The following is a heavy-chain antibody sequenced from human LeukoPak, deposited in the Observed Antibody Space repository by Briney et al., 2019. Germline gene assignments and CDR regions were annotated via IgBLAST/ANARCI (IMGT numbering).Heavy chain of an antibody. CDR2: ISGSGGST. CDR3: ASGQWFGEAAGY. Sequence: GGSLRLSCAASGFTFSSYAMSWVRQAPGKGLEWVSVISGSGGSTNYADSVKGRFTISRDNSKNTLYLQMNSLRAEDTAVYYCASGQWFGEAAGYWGQGTLVTVSS. V-gene: IGHV3-23*01. D-gene: IGHD3-10*01. CDR1: GFTFSSYA. J-gene: IGHJ4*02.